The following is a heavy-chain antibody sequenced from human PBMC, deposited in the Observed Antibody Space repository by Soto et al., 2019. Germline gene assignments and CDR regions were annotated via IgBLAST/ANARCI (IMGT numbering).Heavy chain of an antibody. CDR3: AYIAVVGTTSNLGVDY. V-gene: IGHV3-72*01. CDR2: SRNKANSYTT. D-gene: IGHD6-19*01. J-gene: IGHJ4*02. CDR1: GFTFSDHF. Sequence: GGSLRLSCAASGFTFSDHFMDWVRQAPGKGLEWVGRSRNKANSYTTEYAASVKGRFTISRDDSKNSLYLQMNSLKTEDTAVYYCAYIAVVGTTSNLGVDYWGPGALVTVSS.